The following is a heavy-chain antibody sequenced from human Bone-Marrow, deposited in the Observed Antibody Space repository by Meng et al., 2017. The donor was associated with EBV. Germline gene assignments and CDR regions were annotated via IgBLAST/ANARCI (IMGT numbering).Heavy chain of an antibody. CDR3: ARGQSIAVAVSTNYFDY. J-gene: IGHJ4*02. CDR1: GGSISSSNW. CDR2: IYHSGST. V-gene: IGHV4-4*02. Sequence: VRVEGAGPGRVEPSGTLSLTCAVSGGSISSSNWWSWVRQPPGKGLEWIGEIYHSGSTNYNPSLKSRVTISVDKSKNQFSLKLSSVTAADTAVYYCARGQSIAVAVSTNYFDYWGQGTLVTVSS. D-gene: IGHD6-19*01.